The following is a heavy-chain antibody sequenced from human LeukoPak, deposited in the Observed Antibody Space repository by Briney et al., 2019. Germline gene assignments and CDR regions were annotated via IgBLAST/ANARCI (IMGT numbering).Heavy chain of an antibody. CDR1: GYTFTGYY. CDR3: ARVGYGDYYYYMDV. V-gene: IGHV1-2*02. D-gene: IGHD4-17*01. CDR2: INPNSGGT. J-gene: IGHJ6*03. Sequence: GASVKVSCKASGYTFTGYYMHWVRQAPGQGLEWMGWINPNSGGTNYAQKFQGRVTMTRDTSISTAYMELSRLRSDDMAVYYCARVGYGDYYYYMDVWGKGATVTVSS.